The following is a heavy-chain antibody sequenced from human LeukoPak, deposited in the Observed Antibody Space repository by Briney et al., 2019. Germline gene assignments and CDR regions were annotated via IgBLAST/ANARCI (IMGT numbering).Heavy chain of an antibody. J-gene: IGHJ3*02. CDR1: RFTFSSYG. D-gene: IGHD4-17*01. CDR3: AKAWRAYGDYHTFDI. CDR2: ILYDGSNK. Sequence: GGSLRLSCVASRFTFSSYGMHWVRQATGKGLEWVAAILYDGSNKYNADSVKGRFTISRDTSKNTLYLQMSSLRAEDTAVYYCAKAWRAYGDYHTFDIWGQGTMVTVSS. V-gene: IGHV3-30*18.